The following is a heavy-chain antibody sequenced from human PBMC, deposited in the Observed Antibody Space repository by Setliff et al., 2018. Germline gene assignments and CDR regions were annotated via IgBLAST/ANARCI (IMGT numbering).Heavy chain of an antibody. CDR1: GGTFSSYT. CDR2: IIPNLGIA. Sequence: SVKVSCKASGGTFSSYTISWVRQAPGQGLEWMGRIIPNLGIANYAQKFQGRVTITADKSTSTAYMELSSLRSEDTAVYYCARDISLGKAAVWFGELKGWFDPWGQGTLVTVSS. V-gene: IGHV1-69*04. D-gene: IGHD3-10*01. CDR3: ARDISLGKAAVWFGELKGWFDP. J-gene: IGHJ5*02.